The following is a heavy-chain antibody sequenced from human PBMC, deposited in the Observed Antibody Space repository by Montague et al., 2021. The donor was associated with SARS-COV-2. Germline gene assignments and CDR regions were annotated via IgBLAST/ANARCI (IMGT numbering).Heavy chain of an antibody. V-gene: IGHV4-34*01. D-gene: IGHD3-22*01. J-gene: IGHJ4*02. CDR1: GGSFGDDH. Sequence: SETLSLTCAVYGGSFGDDHWSWIRQPPGKGLEWIGNISQSGRTNYNPSLKSRVTISVDTSKNQSSLKLTSVTAADTGLYFCARGHLSVSIIVVVFTSASYYFDYWGQGAQVTVSS. CDR3: ARGHLSVSIIVVVFTSASYYFDY. CDR2: ISQSGRT.